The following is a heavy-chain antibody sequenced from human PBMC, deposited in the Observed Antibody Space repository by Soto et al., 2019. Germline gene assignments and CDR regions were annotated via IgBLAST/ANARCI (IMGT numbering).Heavy chain of an antibody. J-gene: IGHJ6*03. D-gene: IGHD3-10*01. CDR1: GFTFSSYS. Sequence: GGSLRLSCAASGFTFSSYSMNWVRQAPGKGLEWVSSISSSSSYIYYADSVKGRFTISRDNAKNSLYLQMNSLRAEDTAVYYCARYYLAYYYYYMDVWGKGTTVTVSS. CDR3: ARYYLAYYYYYMDV. CDR2: ISSSSSYI. V-gene: IGHV3-21*01.